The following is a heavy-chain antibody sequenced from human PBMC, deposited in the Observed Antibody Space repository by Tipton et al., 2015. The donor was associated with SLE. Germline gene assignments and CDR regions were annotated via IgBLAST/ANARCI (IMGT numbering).Heavy chain of an antibody. V-gene: IGHV4-39*07. CDR2: ISYIGKT. J-gene: IGHJ4*02. CDR3: GSYRVTGLYSFDY. Sequence: TLSLTCTVSGGSISSGGYYWGWIRQPPGKGLEWIGSISYIGKTYYNPSLKSRAAISVDTSKNLFSLRLRSVTAADTAVYYCGSYRVTGLYSFDYWGRGTAVTVSS. CDR1: GGSISSGGYY. D-gene: IGHD3-9*01.